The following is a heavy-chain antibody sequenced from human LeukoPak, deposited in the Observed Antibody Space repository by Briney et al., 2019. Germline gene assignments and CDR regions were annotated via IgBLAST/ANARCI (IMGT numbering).Heavy chain of an antibody. V-gene: IGHV3-66*01. CDR3: ASVSQVDNPYYFEN. CDR2: IYSGGST. Sequence: PGGSLRLSCAASGFTVSSNYMSWVRQAPGKGLEWVSVIYSGGSTYYADSVKGRFTISRDNSKNTLYLQMNSLRAEDTAVYYCASVSQVDNPYYFENWGQGTLVTVSS. D-gene: IGHD5-12*01. CDR1: GFTVSSNY. J-gene: IGHJ4*02.